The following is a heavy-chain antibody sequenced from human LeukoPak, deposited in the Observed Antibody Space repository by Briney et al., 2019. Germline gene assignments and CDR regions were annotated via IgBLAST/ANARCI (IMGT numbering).Heavy chain of an antibody. Sequence: GGSLRLSCAASGFTFSSYAMSWVRQAPGKGLEWVSAISGSGGSTYYADSVKGRFTISRDNSKNTLYLQMNSLRAEDTAVYYCAKTISRITMIVVAPIDYWGQGTLVTVPS. CDR1: GFTFSSYA. CDR3: AKTISRITMIVVAPIDY. J-gene: IGHJ4*02. D-gene: IGHD3-22*01. V-gene: IGHV3-23*01. CDR2: ISGSGGST.